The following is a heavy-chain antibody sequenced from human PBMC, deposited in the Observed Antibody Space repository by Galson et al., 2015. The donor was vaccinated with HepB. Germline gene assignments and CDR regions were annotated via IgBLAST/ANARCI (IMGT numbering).Heavy chain of an antibody. J-gene: IGHJ3*01. CDR2: IYYRGST. Sequence: ETLSLTCTVSGGSMSSYYWNWVRQSPGKGLEWIGSIYYRGSTEYNPSLRSRVTISVDTSTTQFSLRLSSMTAADTAVYYCAGLTYCSSTNCPREFTFDVWSQGTMVTVSS. D-gene: IGHD2-2*01. CDR1: GGSMSSYY. V-gene: IGHV4-59*03. CDR3: AGLTYCSSTNCPREFTFDV.